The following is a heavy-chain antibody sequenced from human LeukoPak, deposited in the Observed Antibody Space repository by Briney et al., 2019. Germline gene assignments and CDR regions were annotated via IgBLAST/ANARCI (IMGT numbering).Heavy chain of an antibody. CDR3: ARGSTNSWYIPFDY. CDR2: ISDSGGST. D-gene: IGHD6-13*01. V-gene: IGHV3-23*01. Sequence: GGSLRLSCAAPGFTFSSHAMHWVRQAPGKGLEWVSVISDSGGSTYYADSVKGRFTISRDNFKNTLYLQMNSLRVEDTAVYYCARGSTNSWYIPFDYWGQGTLVTVSS. J-gene: IGHJ4*02. CDR1: GFTFSSHA.